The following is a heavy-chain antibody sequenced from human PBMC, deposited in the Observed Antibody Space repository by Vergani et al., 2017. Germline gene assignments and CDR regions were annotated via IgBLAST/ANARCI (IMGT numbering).Heavy chain of an antibody. D-gene: IGHD4-11*01. CDR3: AKDASVTNAWLFDY. CDR2: ISYDGSNK. V-gene: IGHV3-30*18. J-gene: IGHJ4*02. Sequence: QVQLVESGGGVVQPGRSLRLSCAASGFTFSSYGMHWVRQAPGKGLEWVAVISYDGSNKYYADSVKGRFTISRDNSKNTLYLQMNSLRAEDTAVYYCAKDASVTNAWLFDYWGPGSLVTVSS. CDR1: GFTFSSYG.